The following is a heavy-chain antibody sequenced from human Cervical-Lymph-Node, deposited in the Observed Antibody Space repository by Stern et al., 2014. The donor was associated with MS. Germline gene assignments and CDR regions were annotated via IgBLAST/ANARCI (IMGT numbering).Heavy chain of an antibody. D-gene: IGHD7-27*01. CDR2: IDTGNGNT. Sequence: QDQLVQSGAEVKKPGASVKVSCKASGYTFTRYAMHWVRQAPGQRLEWMGWIDTGNGNTKYSQNFQGRVTINSDTSASTAYMELSSLTSEDTAVYYCARNWATDYWGQGTLVTVSS. J-gene: IGHJ4*02. CDR1: GYTFTRYA. V-gene: IGHV1-3*04. CDR3: ARNWATDY.